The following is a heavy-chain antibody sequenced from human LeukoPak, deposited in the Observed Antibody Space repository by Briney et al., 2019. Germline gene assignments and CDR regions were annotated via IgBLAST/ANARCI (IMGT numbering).Heavy chain of an antibody. Sequence: SETLSLTFAVYVGSFSGYYWSWIRQPPGKGLEWIGEINHSGSTNYNPALKSRVTISVDTSKNQFSLKLSSVTAADTAVYYCARDYYDSSGYYSYFDYWGQGTLVTVSS. J-gene: IGHJ4*02. CDR1: VGSFSGYY. D-gene: IGHD3-22*01. CDR3: ARDYYDSSGYYSYFDY. V-gene: IGHV4-34*01. CDR2: INHSGST.